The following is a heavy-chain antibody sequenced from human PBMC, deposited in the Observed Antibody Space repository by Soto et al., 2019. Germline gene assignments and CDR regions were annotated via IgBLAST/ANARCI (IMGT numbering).Heavy chain of an antibody. CDR1: GYNFTSYG. Sequence: QVQLVQSGAEVKKPGASVKVSCKASGYNFTSYGISWVRQAPGQGLEWMGWISAYNGNTNYAQKLQGRVTMTTDTSTSTAYIELRSLRSDDTAVYHCARPLAEHWLVHDGFDIWGQGTMVTVSP. V-gene: IGHV1-18*01. J-gene: IGHJ3*02. CDR3: ARPLAEHWLVHDGFDI. CDR2: ISAYNGNT. D-gene: IGHD6-19*01.